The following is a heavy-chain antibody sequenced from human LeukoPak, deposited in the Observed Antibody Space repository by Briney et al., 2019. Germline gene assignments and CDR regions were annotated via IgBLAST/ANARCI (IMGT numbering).Heavy chain of an antibody. D-gene: IGHD3-22*01. CDR3: ARLKYGYYIDY. V-gene: IGHV4-59*08. CDR1: GGSISSYY. J-gene: IGHJ4*02. CDR2: IYYSGST. Sequence: SETLSLTCTVSGGSISSYYWSWIRQPPGKGLEWIGYIYYSGSTNYNPSLKSRVTISVDTSKNQFSLELSSVTAADTAVYYCARLKYGYYIDYWGQGTLVTVSS.